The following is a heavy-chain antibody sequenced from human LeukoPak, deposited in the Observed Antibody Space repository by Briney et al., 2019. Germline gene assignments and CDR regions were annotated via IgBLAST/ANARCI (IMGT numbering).Heavy chain of an antibody. D-gene: IGHD1-26*01. J-gene: IGHJ4*02. CDR1: GGSISGGDYY. V-gene: IGHV4-30-4*01. Sequence: SRTLSLTCTVSGGSISGGDYYWSWIRQPPGKGLEWIGYIFYSGSTYYNPSLKTRVTISVDTSKNQFSLKLSSVNAADTAVYYCARKSTNFDYWGQGTLVTVSS. CDR3: ARKSTNFDY. CDR2: IFYSGST.